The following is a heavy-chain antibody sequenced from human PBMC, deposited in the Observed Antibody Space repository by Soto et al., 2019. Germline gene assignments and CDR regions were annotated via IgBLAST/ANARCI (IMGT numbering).Heavy chain of an antibody. V-gene: IGHV3-48*01. CDR1: GFTFSSYS. Sequence: GGSLRLSCAASGFTFSSYSMNWVRQAPGKGLEWVSYISSSSSTIYYADSVKGRFTISRDNAKNSLYLQMNSLRAEDTAVYYCAREVAARIYYYYMDVWGKGTTVTVSS. D-gene: IGHD6-6*01. CDR2: ISSSSSTI. CDR3: AREVAARIYYYYMDV. J-gene: IGHJ6*03.